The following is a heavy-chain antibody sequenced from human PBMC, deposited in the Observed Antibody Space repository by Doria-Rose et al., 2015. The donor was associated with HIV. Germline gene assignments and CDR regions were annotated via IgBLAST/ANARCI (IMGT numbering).Heavy chain of an antibody. Sequence: SGPVLVKPTETLTLTCTVSGVSLSSPGMGVSWIRQPPGKALEWLANIFSDDERSYKTSLKSRLTISRGTSKSQVVLTMTDMDPVGTATYYCARIKSSRWYHKYYFDFWGQGTLVIVPA. D-gene: IGHD6-13*01. J-gene: IGHJ4*02. CDR2: IFSDDER. V-gene: IGHV2-26*01. CDR1: GVSLSSPGMG. CDR3: ARIKSSRWYHKYYFDF.